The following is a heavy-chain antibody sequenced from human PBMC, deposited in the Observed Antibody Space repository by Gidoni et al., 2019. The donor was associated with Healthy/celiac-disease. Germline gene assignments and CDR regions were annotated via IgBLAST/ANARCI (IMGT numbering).Heavy chain of an antibody. CDR3: ARDLSSSSSWPDAFDI. CDR1: GFTFSDYY. CDR2: ISSSSSYT. Sequence: QVQLVESGGGLVKPGGSLRLSCAASGFTFSDYYMSWIRQAPGKVLELVSYISSSSSYTNYADSVKGRFTISRDNAKNSLYLQMNSLRAEDTAVYYCARDLSSSSSWPDAFDIWGQGTMVTVSS. J-gene: IGHJ3*02. D-gene: IGHD6-13*01. V-gene: IGHV3-11*06.